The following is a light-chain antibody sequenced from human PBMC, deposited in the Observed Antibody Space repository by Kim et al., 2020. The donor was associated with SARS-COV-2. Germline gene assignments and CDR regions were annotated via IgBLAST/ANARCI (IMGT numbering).Light chain of an antibody. CDR2: EDD. J-gene: IGLJ2*01. CDR1: SGSIDGNN. Sequence: GKTLAVSCTRSSGSIDGNNVGWYQQRPRGEPTTVIYEDDKSPSGVADHCSGSIDNSSNSASLTIAGLRNEDEDDYYCQSYNRDNVLFGGGTQLTVL. CDR3: QSYNRDNVL. V-gene: IGLV6-57*03.